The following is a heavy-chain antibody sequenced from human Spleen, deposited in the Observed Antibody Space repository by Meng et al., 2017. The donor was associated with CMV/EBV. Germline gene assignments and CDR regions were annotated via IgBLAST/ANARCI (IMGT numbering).Heavy chain of an antibody. Sequence: SVKVSCKASGGTFSNYAFSWVRQAPGQGLEWMGGIIPIFDSTNYAQKFQGRVTITADESTSTAYMELDSRKSEDTAVYFCARDRHSKSWGFQWVYWGQGTLVTVSS. CDR3: ARDRHSKSWGFQWVY. J-gene: IGHJ4*02. CDR2: IIPIFDST. V-gene: IGHV1-69*13. CDR1: GGTFSNYA. D-gene: IGHD1-26*01.